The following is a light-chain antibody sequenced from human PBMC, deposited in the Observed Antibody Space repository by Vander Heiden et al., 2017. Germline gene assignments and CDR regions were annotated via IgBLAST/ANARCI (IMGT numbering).Light chain of an antibody. Sequence: YDLPQPLPVSVALGQMARITSGGNNIGSKNEPWYKQKPGKAPVLVILRDTIRPSGIPERFSGSNAGNTATLTISRAEAGDEADYYCQVWDSSALFGGGTKLTVL. CDR3: QVWDSSAL. J-gene: IGLJ2*01. CDR1: NIGSKN. V-gene: IGLV3-9*01. CDR2: RDT.